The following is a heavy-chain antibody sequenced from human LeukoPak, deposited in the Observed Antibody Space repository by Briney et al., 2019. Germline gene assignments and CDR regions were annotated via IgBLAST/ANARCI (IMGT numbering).Heavy chain of an antibody. V-gene: IGHV1-46*01. Sequence: ASVKVSCKASGYTFTSYYMHWVRQAPGQGLEWMGIINPTGGSTSYAQKFQGRVTMTRDTSTSTVYVEVSSLRSEDTAVYYCAKDRGVPRYDNWFDPWGQGTLVTVSS. CDR2: INPTGGST. D-gene: IGHD3-10*01. J-gene: IGHJ5*02. CDR3: AKDRGVPRYDNWFDP. CDR1: GYTFTSYY.